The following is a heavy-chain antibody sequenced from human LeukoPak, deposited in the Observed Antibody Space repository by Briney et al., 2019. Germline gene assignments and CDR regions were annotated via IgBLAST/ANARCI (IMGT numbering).Heavy chain of an antibody. CDR1: GFTVSSYG. D-gene: IGHD6-13*01. J-gene: IGHJ1*01. V-gene: IGHV3-30*03. CDR3: ARAEWGYSVIRVYCQH. Sequence: PGGSLRLSCAASGFTVSSYGRHCIRQAPGKGLEWVAVISYDGSNKYYAGSVKGRFTISRDNSKNTLYLQMNSLRAEDTAVYYCARAEWGYSVIRVYCQHWGQGTLVTVSS. CDR2: ISYDGSNK.